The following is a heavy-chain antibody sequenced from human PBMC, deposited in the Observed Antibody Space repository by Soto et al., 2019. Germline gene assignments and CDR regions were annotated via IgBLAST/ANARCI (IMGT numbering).Heavy chain of an antibody. CDR3: ARRYGGNFDY. Sequence: SETLSLTCTVSGGSISSYYWSWIRQPPGKGLEWIGYIYYSGSTNYNTSLKSRVTISVDTSKNQVSLKLSPVTTADTAVYYCARRYGGNFDYWGQGTLVTVSS. J-gene: IGHJ4*02. CDR1: GGSISSYY. V-gene: IGHV4-59*01. CDR2: IYYSGST. D-gene: IGHD1-26*01.